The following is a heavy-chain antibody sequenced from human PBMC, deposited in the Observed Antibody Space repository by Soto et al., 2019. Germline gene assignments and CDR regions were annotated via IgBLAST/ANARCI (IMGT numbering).Heavy chain of an antibody. CDR2: SFSSGGT. D-gene: IGHD3-9*01. Sequence: PGGSLRLSCAAFGFTLDKYTMGWVRQDPGKGLEWVAESFSSGGTQYADSVKGRFTISRDNSRNMVFLQMNGLRVEDTALYYCARDREPDGIWTFDSWGQGALVTVSS. V-gene: IGHV3-53*01. CDR1: GFTLDKYT. CDR3: ARDREPDGIWTFDS. J-gene: IGHJ4*02.